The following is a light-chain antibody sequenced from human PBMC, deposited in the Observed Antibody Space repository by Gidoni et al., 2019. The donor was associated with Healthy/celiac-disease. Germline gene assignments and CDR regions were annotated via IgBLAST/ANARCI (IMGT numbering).Light chain of an antibody. V-gene: IGKV1-5*03. J-gene: IGKJ1*01. CDR3: QQYNSYSGT. Sequence: DIQMSQSPSTLSASVGDRVTITCRASQSLSSWLAWYQQKPGKAPKLLIYKASSLESGVPSRFSGSGSGTEFTLTISSLQPDDFATYYCQQYNSYSGTFXXXTKVEIK. CDR2: KAS. CDR1: QSLSSW.